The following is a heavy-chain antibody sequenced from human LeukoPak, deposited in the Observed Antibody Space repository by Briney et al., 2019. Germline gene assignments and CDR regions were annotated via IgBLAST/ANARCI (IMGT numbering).Heavy chain of an antibody. CDR3: AKDRTADY. J-gene: IGHJ4*02. Sequence: GGSLRLSCAASGFTFSSFSMNWVRQAPGKGLEWVSFITGSSSTIYYADSVKGRFTISRDNAKNTLYLQMNSLRAEDTAVYYCAKDRTADYWGQGTLVTVSS. CDR2: ITGSSSTI. D-gene: IGHD1-1*01. CDR1: GFTFSSFS. V-gene: IGHV3-48*01.